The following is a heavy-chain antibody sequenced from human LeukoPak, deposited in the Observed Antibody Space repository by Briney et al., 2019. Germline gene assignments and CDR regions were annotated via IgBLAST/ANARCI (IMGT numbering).Heavy chain of an antibody. Sequence: SETLSLTCTVSGGSISSYYWSWIRQPPGKGLEWIGYIYTSGGTNYNPSLKSRVTISVDTSKNQFSLKLSSVTAADTAVYYCARHVDGIVGAYFDYWGQGTLVTVSS. CDR1: GGSISSYY. V-gene: IGHV4-4*09. D-gene: IGHD1-26*01. CDR3: ARHVDGIVGAYFDY. CDR2: IYTSGGT. J-gene: IGHJ4*02.